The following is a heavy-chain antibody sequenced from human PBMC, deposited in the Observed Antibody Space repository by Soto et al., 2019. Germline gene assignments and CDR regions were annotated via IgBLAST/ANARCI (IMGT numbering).Heavy chain of an antibody. CDR2: IWNDGSNK. D-gene: IGHD3-10*01. V-gene: IGHV3-33*01. Sequence: GGSLTLSCAASGFTSSSYGMHWVRQAPGNGLEWVAVIWNDGSNKYYADSVKGRFTISRDNSKNTMYLHMNSLRAEDTAVYYCARDVYGSGSYYTDPVDYWGQGTLVTVSS. J-gene: IGHJ4*02. CDR3: ARDVYGSGSYYTDPVDY. CDR1: GFTSSSYG.